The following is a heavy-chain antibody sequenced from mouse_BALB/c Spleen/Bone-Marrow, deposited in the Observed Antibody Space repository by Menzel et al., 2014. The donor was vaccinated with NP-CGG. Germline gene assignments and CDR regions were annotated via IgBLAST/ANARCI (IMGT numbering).Heavy chain of an antibody. Sequence: EVKLMESGGGLVQPGGSLKLSCAASGFDFRRYWMSWVRQAPGKGLEWIGEINPDSSTINYTPSLKDKFIISRDNAKNTLYLQMTKVGSEDTALYYCARLNYYGNLFVWGAGTTVTVSS. D-gene: IGHD1-1*01. V-gene: IGHV4-1*02. J-gene: IGHJ1*01. CDR1: GFDFRRYW. CDR3: ARLNYYGNLFV. CDR2: INPDSSTI.